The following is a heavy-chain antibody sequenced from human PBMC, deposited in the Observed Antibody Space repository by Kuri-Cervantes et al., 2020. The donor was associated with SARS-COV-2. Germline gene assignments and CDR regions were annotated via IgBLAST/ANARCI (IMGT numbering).Heavy chain of an antibody. CDR3: ARGYGSRSSFDY. V-gene: IGHV1-18*01. J-gene: IGHJ4*02. D-gene: IGHD6-13*01. Sequence: ASVKVSCKASGYTFTSYGIGWVRQAPGQGLEWTGWISTYYGDTDYAQSFQDRATMTTDTSTSTAYMELKSLRSDDTAVYYCARGYGSRSSFDYWGQGTLVTVSS. CDR1: GYTFTSYG. CDR2: ISTYYGDT.